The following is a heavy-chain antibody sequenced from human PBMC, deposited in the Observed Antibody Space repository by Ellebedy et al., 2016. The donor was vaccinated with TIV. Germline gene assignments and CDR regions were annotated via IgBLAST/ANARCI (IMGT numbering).Heavy chain of an antibody. CDR3: ARSGGYYGDYGFDY. D-gene: IGHD4-17*01. V-gene: IGHV3-53*01. J-gene: IGHJ4*02. CDR1: GFTVSSNY. Sequence: PGGSLRLSCAASGFTVSSNYMNWVRQAPGKGLEWVSVIYSGGSTYYADSLKGRFTISRDNSKNTLYLQMTSLRAEDTAVYYCARSGGYYGDYGFDYWGQGTLVTVSS. CDR2: IYSGGST.